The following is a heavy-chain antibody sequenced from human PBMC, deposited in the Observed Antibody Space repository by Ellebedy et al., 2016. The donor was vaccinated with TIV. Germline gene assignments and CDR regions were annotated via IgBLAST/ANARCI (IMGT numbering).Heavy chain of an antibody. D-gene: IGHD2-2*02. CDR2: INAGNGNT. J-gene: IGHJ6*02. CDR3: ARDCSSTSCYMEDYYGMDV. Sequence: AASVKVSYKASGYTFTTYAMHWVRQAPGQRLEWMGWINAGNGNTKYSQKFQGRVTITRDTSASTAYMELSSLRSDDTAVYYCARDCSSTSCYMEDYYGMDVWGQGTTVTVSS. CDR1: GYTFTTYA. V-gene: IGHV1-3*01.